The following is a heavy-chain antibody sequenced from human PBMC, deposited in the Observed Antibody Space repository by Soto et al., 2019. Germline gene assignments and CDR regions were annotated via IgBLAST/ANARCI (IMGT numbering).Heavy chain of an antibody. J-gene: IGHJ4*02. D-gene: IGHD2-21*02. CDR3: ARDHPFAYCGGDCCHFDY. CDR1: GYTFTSYS. CDR2: INDGNVDT. Sequence: QVQLVQSGAEVKKPGASVKVSCKASGYTFTSYSMHWVRQAPGQRLEWMGWINDGNVDTKYSQKFQGRVTITRDTSASTAYMELSRLRSEDTAVYYCARDHPFAYCGGDCCHFDYWGQGTLVTVSS. V-gene: IGHV1-3*01.